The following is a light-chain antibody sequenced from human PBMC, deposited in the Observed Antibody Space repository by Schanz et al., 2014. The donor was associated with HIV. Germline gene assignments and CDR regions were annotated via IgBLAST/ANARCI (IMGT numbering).Light chain of an antibody. CDR3: QQGETFPT. CDR1: QTIDNH. CDR2: AAS. J-gene: IGKJ2*01. V-gene: IGKV1-39*01. Sequence: DIQLTQSPALLSASVGDRVTITCRASQTIDNHLNWYQQKPGTAPKVLISAASSLQPGVPSRFSGSGSGTVFTLTINGLQPEDSATYYCQQGETFPTFGQGTKLEI.